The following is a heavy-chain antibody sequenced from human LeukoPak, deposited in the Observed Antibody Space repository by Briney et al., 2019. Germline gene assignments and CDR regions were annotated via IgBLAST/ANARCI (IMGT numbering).Heavy chain of an antibody. CDR2: INHSGST. Sequence: SETLSPTCAVYGGSFSAYYWIWIRQTPGKGLEWIGEINHSGSTNYNPSLKGRVTVSVDTSKNQFALKLSSVTAADTALYYCARVMGIPAADYYYYYYMDVWDSGTTVTVSS. J-gene: IGHJ6*03. CDR1: GGSFSAYY. CDR3: ARVMGIPAADYYYYYYMDV. D-gene: IGHD2-2*01. V-gene: IGHV4-34*01.